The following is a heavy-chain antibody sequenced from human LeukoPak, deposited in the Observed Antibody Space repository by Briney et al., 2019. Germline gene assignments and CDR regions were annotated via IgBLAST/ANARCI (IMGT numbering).Heavy chain of an antibody. V-gene: IGHV3-48*01. CDR1: GFTFSSYH. CDR3: AQPLPRSPETAAARAFGN. CDR2: ISSSSSTI. D-gene: IGHD6-13*01. J-gene: IGHJ4*02. Sequence: GGSLRLSCVGSGFTFSSYHMNWVRQAPGKGLEWVSYISSSSSTIYYADSVKGRFTISRDNAKNSLYLQTNSLRAEDTAVYYCAQPLPRSPETAAARAFGNWGQGSLVTVSS.